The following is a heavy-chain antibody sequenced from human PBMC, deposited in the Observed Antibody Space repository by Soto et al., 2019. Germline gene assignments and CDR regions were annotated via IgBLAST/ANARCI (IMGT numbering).Heavy chain of an antibody. J-gene: IGHJ4*02. CDR2: VYSGGTT. D-gene: IGHD6-19*01. CDR1: GFTVTNNY. Sequence: VQLVESGGGLVQPGGSLSFSCAASGFTVTNNYMSWVRQAPGKGLEWVSVVYSGGTTDYADSVKGRYTISRDNSRNTLYLQMNSLRGDDTAVYYCTRERSSGWSEYWGQGTLVTVSS. CDR3: TRERSSGWSEY. V-gene: IGHV3-66*01.